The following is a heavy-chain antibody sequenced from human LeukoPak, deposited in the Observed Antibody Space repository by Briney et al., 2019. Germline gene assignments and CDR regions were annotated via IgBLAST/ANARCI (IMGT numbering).Heavy chain of an antibody. D-gene: IGHD1-26*01. Sequence: RPSETLSLTCTVSGGSISSYYWSWIRQPAGKGLEWIGRIYASGSTNYNPSLKSRVTMSVDTSKNQLSLKLSSVTAADTAVYYCASYSGSYAYYGYWGQGTLVTVSS. J-gene: IGHJ4*02. CDR2: IYASGST. CDR3: ASYSGSYAYYGY. V-gene: IGHV4-4*07. CDR1: GGSISSYY.